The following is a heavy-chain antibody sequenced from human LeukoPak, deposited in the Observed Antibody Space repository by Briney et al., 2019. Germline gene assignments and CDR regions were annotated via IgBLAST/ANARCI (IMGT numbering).Heavy chain of an antibody. CDR2: IYNDGDT. Sequence: SETLSLTCTVSGGPITSSAYYWVWVRQPPGKGLEWIGSIYNDGDTYYNPSFESRVTIAIETSKNQLSLRLTSVTAADTAVYYCTSRGFRLPLDAFDVWGQGTRVAVSS. CDR1: GGPITSSAYY. J-gene: IGHJ3*01. CDR3: TSRGFRLPLDAFDV. V-gene: IGHV4-39*01.